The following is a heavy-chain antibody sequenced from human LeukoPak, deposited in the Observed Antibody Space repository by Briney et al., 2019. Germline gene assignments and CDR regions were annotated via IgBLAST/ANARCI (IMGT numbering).Heavy chain of an antibody. CDR2: LYRGGAT. CDR3: ARGDYYDDCGYSD. V-gene: IGHV3-53*04. D-gene: IGHD3-22*01. Sequence: PGGSLRLSCEVSGFTVSTTYMSWVRQAPGKGPEWVSILYRGGATYYADSVKGRFSISRHDSNNTLFLQMNSLRPEDTAVYYCARGDYYDDCGYSDWGQGTLVTVSS. CDR1: GFTVSTTY. J-gene: IGHJ4*02.